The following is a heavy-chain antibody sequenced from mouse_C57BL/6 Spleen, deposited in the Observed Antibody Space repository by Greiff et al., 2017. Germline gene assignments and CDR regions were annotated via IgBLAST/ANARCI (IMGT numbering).Heavy chain of an antibody. CDR2: INPNYGTT. Sequence: EVQLQQSGPELVKPGASVKISCKASGYSFTDYNMNWVKQSNGKSLEWIGVINPNYGTTSYNQKFKGKAPLTVDQSSSTAYMQLNSLTSEDSAVYYCGGGTAQATWAWFAYWGRGTLVTVSA. J-gene: IGHJ3*01. CDR1: GYSFTDYN. CDR3: GGGTAQATWAWFAY. V-gene: IGHV1-39*01. D-gene: IGHD3-2*02.